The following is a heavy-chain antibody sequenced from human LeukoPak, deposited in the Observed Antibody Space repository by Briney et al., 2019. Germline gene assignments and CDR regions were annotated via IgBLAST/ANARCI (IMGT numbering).Heavy chain of an antibody. CDR2: ISGSGGST. D-gene: IGHD5-18*01. V-gene: IGHV3-23*01. J-gene: IGHJ6*02. Sequence: PGGSLRLSCAASGFTFSSYAMSWVRQAPGKGLEWVSAISGSGGSTYYADSVKGRFTISRDNSKNTPYLQMNSLRAEDTAVYYCAAAPSPDVDTAMVYYYGMDVWGQGTTATVSS. CDR3: AAAPSPDVDTAMVYYYGMDV. CDR1: GFTFSSYA.